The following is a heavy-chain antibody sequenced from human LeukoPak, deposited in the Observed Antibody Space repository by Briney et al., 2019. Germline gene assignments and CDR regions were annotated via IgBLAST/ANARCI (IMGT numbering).Heavy chain of an antibody. Sequence: GASVKVSCKSSGYTFTDYYMHWVRQAPGQGLEWMGWINPKSGGTNYAQNFQGRVTMTTDTSTSTAYMEVRSLRSDDTAVYYCARDHSIAAAGSVDYWGQGTLVTVSS. V-gene: IGHV1-2*02. D-gene: IGHD6-13*01. CDR2: INPKSGGT. CDR1: GYTFTDYY. J-gene: IGHJ4*02. CDR3: ARDHSIAAAGSVDY.